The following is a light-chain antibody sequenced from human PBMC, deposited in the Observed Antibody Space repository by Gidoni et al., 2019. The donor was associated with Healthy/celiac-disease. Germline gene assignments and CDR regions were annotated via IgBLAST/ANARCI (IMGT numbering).Light chain of an antibody. CDR3: QQRSNWPPV. V-gene: IGKV3-11*01. CDR1: QSVSSY. Sequence: EIVLTQSPATLSLSPGERATLSCRASQSVSSYLAWYRQKPGQAPRLLIYDASNRATGIPARFSGSGSGTDFTLTISSLEPEDFAVYYCQQRSNWPPVFGGXTKVEIK. CDR2: DAS. J-gene: IGKJ4*01.